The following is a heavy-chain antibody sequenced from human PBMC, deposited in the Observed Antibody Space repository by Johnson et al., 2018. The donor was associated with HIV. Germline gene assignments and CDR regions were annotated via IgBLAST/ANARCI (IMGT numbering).Heavy chain of an antibody. CDR3: AKGGLWFGESSDAFDI. CDR2: IRYDGSNK. V-gene: IGHV3-30*02. CDR1: GFTFSSYA. J-gene: IGHJ3*02. D-gene: IGHD3-10*01. Sequence: QVQLVESGGGVVQPGRSLRLSCAASGFTFSSYAMHWVRQAPGKGLEWVAFIRYDGSNKYYADSVKGRFTISRDNSKNTLYLQMNSLRAEDTAVYYCAKGGLWFGESSDAFDIWGQGTMVTVSS.